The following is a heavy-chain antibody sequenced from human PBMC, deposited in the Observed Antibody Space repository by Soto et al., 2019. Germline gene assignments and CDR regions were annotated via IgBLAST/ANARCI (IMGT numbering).Heavy chain of an antibody. CDR2: IWYDGSNK. CDR1: GFTFSSDG. D-gene: IGHD3-22*01. CDR3: ARVSGYYYDSSGYSPDYYYYGMDV. Sequence: GGSLRLSGAASGFTFSSDGMHWARQAPGKGLEWVAVIWYDGSNKYYADSVKGRFTISRDNSKNTLYLQMNSLRAEDTAVYYCARVSGYYYDSSGYSPDYYYYGMDVWGQGTTVTVSS. J-gene: IGHJ6*02. V-gene: IGHV3-33*01.